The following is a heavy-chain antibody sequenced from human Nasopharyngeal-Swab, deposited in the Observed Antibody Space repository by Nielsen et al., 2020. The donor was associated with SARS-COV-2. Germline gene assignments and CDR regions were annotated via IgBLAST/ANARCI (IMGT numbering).Heavy chain of an antibody. CDR1: GFTFSSYG. CDR2: ISYDGSNK. J-gene: IGHJ6*02. CDR3: AKQTSRRGYYYYYGMDV. V-gene: IGHV3-30*18. Sequence: GESLKISCAASGFTFSSYGMHWVRQAPGTGLEWVAVISYDGSNKYYADSVKGRFTISRDNSKNTLYLQMNSLRAEDTAVYYCAKQTSRRGYYYYYGMDVWGQGTTVTVSS.